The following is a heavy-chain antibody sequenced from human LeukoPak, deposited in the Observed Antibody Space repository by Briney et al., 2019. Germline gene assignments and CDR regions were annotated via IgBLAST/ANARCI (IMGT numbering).Heavy chain of an antibody. CDR2: TYYRSKWFN. CDR1: GDSVSINSAA. V-gene: IGHV6-1*01. CDR3: ARGVRYFDL. J-gene: IGHJ2*01. Sequence: SQTLSLTCAISGDSVSINSAAWNWVRQSPSRGLEWQGRTYYRSKWFNDYALSVKRRITINPETSKSQFSLQLNSVTPEDMAGYYCARGVRYFDLWGRGTLVTVSS.